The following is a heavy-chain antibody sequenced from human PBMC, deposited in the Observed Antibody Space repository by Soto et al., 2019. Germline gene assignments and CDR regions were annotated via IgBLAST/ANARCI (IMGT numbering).Heavy chain of an antibody. Sequence: QVQLVQSGAEVKKPGASVKVSCKASGYTFTSYDIYWVRQATGQGLEWKGWMNTNSGNTGSAQKFLCRVTINRNTSISTAYMELSSLRAEDTAVYYCARERTVAGNDYWGQGTLVTVSS. CDR2: MNTNSGNT. CDR1: GYTFTSYD. J-gene: IGHJ4*02. D-gene: IGHD6-19*01. CDR3: ARERTVAGNDY. V-gene: IGHV1-8*01.